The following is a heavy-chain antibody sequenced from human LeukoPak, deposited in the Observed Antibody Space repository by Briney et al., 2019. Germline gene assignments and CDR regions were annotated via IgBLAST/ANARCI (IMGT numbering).Heavy chain of an antibody. Sequence: GASVKVSCKASGNSFTTYYIHWVRQAPRQGLEWMGIINPNGGGSTYAQKLQGRVRMTRDMSTTTFYMEMTTLISEDTAVYYCATSSEFGDNAELEVWGQGTLVTVSS. V-gene: IGHV1-46*04. CDR2: INPNGGGS. CDR1: GNSFTTYY. D-gene: IGHD4-17*01. J-gene: IGHJ1*01. CDR3: ATSSEFGDNAELEV.